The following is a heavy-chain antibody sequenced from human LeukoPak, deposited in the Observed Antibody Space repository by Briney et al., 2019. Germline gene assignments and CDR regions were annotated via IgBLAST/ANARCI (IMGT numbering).Heavy chain of an antibody. J-gene: IGHJ4*02. CDR1: GFTFSSYS. CDR2: ISSSSSYI. CDR3: ARSPDFYGSGSYSDS. V-gene: IGHV3-21*01. D-gene: IGHD3-10*01. Sequence: GGSLRLSCAASGFTFSSYSMNWVRQAPGKGLEWVSSISSSSSYIYYADSVKGRFTISRDNAKNSLYLQMNSLRAEDTAVYYCARSPDFYGSGSYSDSWGQGTLVTVSS.